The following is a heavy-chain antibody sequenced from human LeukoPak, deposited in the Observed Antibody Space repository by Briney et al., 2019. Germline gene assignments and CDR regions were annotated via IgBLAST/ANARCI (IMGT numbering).Heavy chain of an antibody. D-gene: IGHD6-13*01. V-gene: IGHV3-23*01. CDR1: GLTFNNYA. CDR2: ITGSGASS. J-gene: IGHJ6*03. Sequence: AGGSLRLSCAASGLTFNNYAMTWVRQAPGKGLEWVTTITGSGASSYSADSVRGRFTISRDNSKNTLFLQLNSLRADDTAVYYCARNQDSSWYYYYMDVWGIGTMVTVSS. CDR3: ARNQDSSWYYYYMDV.